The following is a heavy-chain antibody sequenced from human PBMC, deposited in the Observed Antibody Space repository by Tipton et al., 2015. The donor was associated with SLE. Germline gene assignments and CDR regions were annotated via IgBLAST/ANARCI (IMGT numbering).Heavy chain of an antibody. CDR3: ARTNLIAARQRGVFDY. CDR1: GFTFNNYA. D-gene: IGHD6-6*01. V-gene: IGHV3-21*01. J-gene: IGHJ4*02. CDR2: ISSSSSYI. Sequence: GSLRLSCAASGFTFNNYAMSWVRQAPGKGLEWVSSISSSSSYIYYADSVKGRFTISRDNAKNSLYLQMNSLRAEDTAVYYCARTNLIAARQRGVFDYWGQGTLVTVSS.